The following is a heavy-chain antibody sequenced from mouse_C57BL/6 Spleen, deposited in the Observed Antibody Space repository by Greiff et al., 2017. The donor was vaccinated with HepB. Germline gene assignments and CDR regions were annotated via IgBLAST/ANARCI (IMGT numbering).Heavy chain of an antibody. Sequence: QVQLKESGPGLVQPSQSLSITCTVSGFSLTSYGVHWVRQSPGKGLEWLGVIWSGGSTDYNAAFISRLSISKDNSKSQVFFKMNSLQADDTAIYYCARNNWERPPLDYWGQGTTLTVSS. V-gene: IGHV2-2*01. J-gene: IGHJ2*01. CDR1: GFSLTSYG. CDR3: ARNNWERPPLDY. CDR2: IWSGGST. D-gene: IGHD4-1*01.